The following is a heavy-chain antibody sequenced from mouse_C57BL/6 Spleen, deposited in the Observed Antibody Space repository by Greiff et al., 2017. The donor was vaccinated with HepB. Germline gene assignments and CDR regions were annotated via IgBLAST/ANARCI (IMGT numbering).Heavy chain of an antibody. J-gene: IGHJ3*01. CDR2: IHPNSGST. V-gene: IGHV1-64*01. Sequence: VQLQQPGAELVKPGASVKLSCKASGYTFTSYWMHWVKQRPGQGLEWIGMIHPNSGSTNYNEKFKSMATLTVDKSSSTAYMQLSSLTSEDSAVYYCATRDYSNYAFAYWGQGTLVTVSA. D-gene: IGHD2-5*01. CDR3: ATRDYSNYAFAY. CDR1: GYTFTSYW.